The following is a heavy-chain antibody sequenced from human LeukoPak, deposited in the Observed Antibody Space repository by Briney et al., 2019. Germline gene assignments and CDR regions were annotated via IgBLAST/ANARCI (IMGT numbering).Heavy chain of an antibody. J-gene: IGHJ4*02. Sequence: GGCLRLSCAASGFTFSSYAMSWVRQAPGKGLEWVSAISGSGGSTYYADSVKGRFTVSRDNSKNTLSLQMNSLRAEDTAVYYCAKDQYDSGLFDYWGQGTLVTVSS. V-gene: IGHV3-23*01. D-gene: IGHD3-22*01. CDR3: AKDQYDSGLFDY. CDR2: ISGSGGST. CDR1: GFTFSSYA.